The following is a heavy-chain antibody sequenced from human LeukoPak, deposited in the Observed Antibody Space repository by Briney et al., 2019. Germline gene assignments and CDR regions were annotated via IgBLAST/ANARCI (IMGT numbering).Heavy chain of an antibody. Sequence: SETLSLTCTVSGGSISSSSYYWGWLRQPPGKGLEWIGSIYYSGSTYYNPSLKRRVTISVDTSKNQFSLKLSSVTAADTAVYYCARDNRIAAVGSYYYYMDVWGKGTTVTVSS. CDR2: IYYSGST. J-gene: IGHJ6*03. CDR1: GGSISSSSYY. CDR3: ARDNRIAAVGSYYYYMDV. D-gene: IGHD6-13*01. V-gene: IGHV4-39*07.